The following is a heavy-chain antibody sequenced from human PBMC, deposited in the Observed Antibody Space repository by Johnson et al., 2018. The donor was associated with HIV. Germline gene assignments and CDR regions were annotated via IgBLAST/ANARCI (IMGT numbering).Heavy chain of an antibody. D-gene: IGHD3-22*01. Sequence: VQLVESGGGLVQPGGSLKLSCAASGFTVSTNYMNWVRQAPGKGLEWVGRIKSKTDGGTTDYAAPVKGRFTISRDDSKKTLYLQMNSLKTEDTAVYYCRSWGSSGYYAPFYHDAFDIWGQGTMVTVSS. CDR2: IKSKTDGGTT. CDR3: RSWGSSGYYAPFYHDAFDI. CDR1: GFTVSTNY. V-gene: IGHV3-15*01. J-gene: IGHJ3*02.